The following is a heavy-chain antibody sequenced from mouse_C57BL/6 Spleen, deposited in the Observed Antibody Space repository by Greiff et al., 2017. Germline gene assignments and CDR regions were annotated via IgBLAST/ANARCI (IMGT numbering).Heavy chain of an antibody. CDR3: AREGGS. CDR1: GYTFTSYW. D-gene: IGHD3-1*01. CDR2: IYPSDSDT. Sequence: VQLHQPGPELVRPGSSVKLSCKASGYTFTSYWMDWVKQRPGQGLEWIGNIYPSDSDTPYNQKFKDKATLTVDKSSSTAYMQLSSLTSEDSAVYYCAREGGSRGQGTTLTVSS. V-gene: IGHV1-61*01. J-gene: IGHJ2*01.